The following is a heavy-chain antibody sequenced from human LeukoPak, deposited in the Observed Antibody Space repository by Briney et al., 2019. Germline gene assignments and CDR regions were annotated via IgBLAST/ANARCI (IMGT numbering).Heavy chain of an antibody. V-gene: IGHV4-34*01. J-gene: IGHJ4*02. D-gene: IGHD3-9*01. Sequence: SETLSLTCAVYGGSFSGYYWSWIRQPPGKGLEWIGEINHSGSTNYNPSLKSRVTISVDTSKNQFSLKLSSVTAADTAEYYCARGGRITIFPFDYWGQGTLVTVSS. CDR2: INHSGST. CDR1: GGSFSGYY. CDR3: ARGGRITIFPFDY.